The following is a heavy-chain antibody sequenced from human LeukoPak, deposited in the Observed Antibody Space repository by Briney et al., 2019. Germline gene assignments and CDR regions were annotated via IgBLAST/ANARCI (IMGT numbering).Heavy chain of an antibody. D-gene: IGHD3-22*01. J-gene: IGHJ4*02. Sequence: GGSLRLSCAASGFTFSSYWMSWVRQAPGEGVGGVANIKQDGSEKYYVDSVKGRFTISRDNAKNSLYLQMNSLRAEDTAVYYCASFNYYDSSGYRNYWGQGTLVTVSS. CDR2: IKQDGSEK. CDR1: GFTFSSYW. V-gene: IGHV3-7*01. CDR3: ASFNYYDSSGYRNY.